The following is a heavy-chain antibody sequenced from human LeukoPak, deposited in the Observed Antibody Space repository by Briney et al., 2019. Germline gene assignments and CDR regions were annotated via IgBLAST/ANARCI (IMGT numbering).Heavy chain of an antibody. CDR1: GFTFSSYG. J-gene: IGHJ3*02. CDR3: ARTIVVVNLAAFDI. Sequence: GRSLRLSCAASGFTFSSYGMHWVRQAPGKGLEWVAVIWYDGSNKYYADSVKGRFTISRDNSKNTLYLQMNSLRAEDTAVYYCARTIVVVNLAAFDIWGQGTMVTVSS. CDR2: IWYDGSNK. V-gene: IGHV3-33*01. D-gene: IGHD2-21*01.